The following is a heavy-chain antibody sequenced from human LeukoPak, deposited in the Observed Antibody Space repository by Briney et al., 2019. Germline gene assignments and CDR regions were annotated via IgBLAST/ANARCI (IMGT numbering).Heavy chain of an antibody. CDR2: ISGSGGST. Sequence: PGGSLRLSCAASGFTFSSYAMSWVRQAPGKGLEWVSGISGSGGSTYYADSVKGRFTISRDNSRSTLYLQMNSLRAEDTALYYCVKDRYNTAMVSFDYWGQGTLVTVSS. CDR1: GFTFSSYA. J-gene: IGHJ4*02. V-gene: IGHV3-23*01. D-gene: IGHD5-18*01. CDR3: VKDRYNTAMVSFDY.